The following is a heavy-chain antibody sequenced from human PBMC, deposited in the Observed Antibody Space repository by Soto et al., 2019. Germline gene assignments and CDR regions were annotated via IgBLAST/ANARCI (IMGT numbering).Heavy chain of an antibody. D-gene: IGHD3-22*01. J-gene: IGHJ5*02. Sequence: SETLSLTCAVYCGSFSGYYWSWIRQPPGKGLEWIGEINHSGSTNYNPSLKSRVTISVDTSKNQFSLKLSSVTAADTAVYYCARRGYYYLVWFDPWGQGTLVTVSS. CDR2: INHSGST. V-gene: IGHV4-34*01. CDR1: CGSFSGYY. CDR3: ARRGYYYLVWFDP.